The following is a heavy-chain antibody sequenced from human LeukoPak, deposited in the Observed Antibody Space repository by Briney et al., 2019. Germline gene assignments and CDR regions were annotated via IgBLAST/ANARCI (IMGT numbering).Heavy chain of an antibody. D-gene: IGHD2-2*01. CDR1: GFTVSSNY. CDR2: IYSGDST. CDR3: ARDYCSSTSCHFNY. J-gene: IGHJ4*02. V-gene: IGHV3-66*01. Sequence: GGSLRLSCAASGFTVSSNYMSWVRQAPGKGLEWVSVIYSGDSTYYADSVKGRFTISRDNSKNTLYLQMSSLRVEDTAVYYCARDYCSSTSCHFNYWGQGTLVTVSS.